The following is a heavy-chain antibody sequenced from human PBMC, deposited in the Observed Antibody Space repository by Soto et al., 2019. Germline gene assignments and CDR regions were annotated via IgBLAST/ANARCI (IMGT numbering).Heavy chain of an antibody. CDR3: ATLPPRIVGTVLPIPT. CDR2: VYHSGST. Sequence: QVYLHQSGPGLVKPSGTLSLTCAVSGDSISSTHWWTWVRQTPGKGLEWIGEVYHSGSTSYNPSLKSRVTTSVDKSNNQFSLKLTSVTASDTAVYYCATLPPRIVGTVLPIPTWGQGTLVSVSS. J-gene: IGHJ5*02. V-gene: IGHV4-4*02. D-gene: IGHD2-2*02. CDR1: GDSISSTHW.